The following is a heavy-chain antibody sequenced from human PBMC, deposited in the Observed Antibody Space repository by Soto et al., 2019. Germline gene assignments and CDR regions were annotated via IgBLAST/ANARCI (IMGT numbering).Heavy chain of an antibody. V-gene: IGHV1-2*04. CDR3: ARGHSTDCSNGVCSFFYNHEMDV. J-gene: IGHJ6*02. CDR1: GYSFTDYH. Sequence: ASVKVSCNASGYSFTDYHIHWVRQAPGQGREWLGRINPKSGGTSTAQKFQGWVTMTRDRSISTVYMELTRLRSDDTAVYFCARGHSTDCSNGVCSFFYNHEMDVWGQGTTVTV. CDR2: INPKSGGT. D-gene: IGHD2-8*01.